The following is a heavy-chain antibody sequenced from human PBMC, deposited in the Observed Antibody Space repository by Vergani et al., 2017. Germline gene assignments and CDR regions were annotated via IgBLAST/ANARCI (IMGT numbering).Heavy chain of an antibody. CDR3: ARVAVAGTYSLDY. J-gene: IGHJ4*02. CDR2: ISSSSSYI. V-gene: IGHV3-21*01. D-gene: IGHD6-19*01. Sequence: EVQLVESGGGLVKPGGSLRLSCAASGFTFSSYSMNWVRQAPGKGLEWVSSISSSSSYIYYADSVKGRFTISRDNAKNSLYLQMHSLRAEDTAVYYCARVAVAGTYSLDYWGQGTLVTVSS. CDR1: GFTFSSYS.